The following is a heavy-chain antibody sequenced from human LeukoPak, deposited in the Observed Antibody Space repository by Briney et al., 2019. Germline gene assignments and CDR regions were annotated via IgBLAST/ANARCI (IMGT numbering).Heavy chain of an antibody. CDR2: ISSNGGST. CDR3: ARDREYYYDSSETYYYYMDV. V-gene: IGHV3-64*01. CDR1: GFTFSSYA. Sequence: GGSLRLSCAASGFTFSSYAMHWVRQAPGKGLEYVSAISSNGGSTYYANSVKGRFTISRDNSKNTLYLQMGSLRAEDMAVYYCARDREYYYDSSETYYYYMDVWGKGTTVTVSS. D-gene: IGHD3-22*01. J-gene: IGHJ6*03.